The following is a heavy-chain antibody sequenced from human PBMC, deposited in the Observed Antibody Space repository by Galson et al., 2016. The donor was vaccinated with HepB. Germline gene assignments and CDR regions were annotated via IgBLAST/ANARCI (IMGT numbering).Heavy chain of an antibody. CDR1: GEPVINDRYY. D-gene: IGHD2-15*01. Sequence: SETLSLTCIVSGEPVINDRYYWTWIRQPPGKGLEWIGCIDYSGSTNYSPSLKSRVTISLDASENQVSLRLSSVTAADTAIYYCARGRRTICNGSICYKDSYYYAMDVWGQGTTVAVSS. CDR3: ARGRRTICNGSICYKDSYYYAMDV. CDR2: IDYSGST. V-gene: IGHV4-61*01. J-gene: IGHJ6*02.